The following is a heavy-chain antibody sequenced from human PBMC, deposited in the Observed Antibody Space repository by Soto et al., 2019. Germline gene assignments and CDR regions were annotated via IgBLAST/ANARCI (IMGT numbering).Heavy chain of an antibody. D-gene: IGHD3-10*01. Sequence: PETLRLSSTVSAPSTRTSNYYCGCIRQPPGKGPEWIGSIYYSGSTYYNPSLRSRVTISVDTSKNQFSLKLSSVTAADTAVYYCAVPVKVDYYYGMDVWGQGTTVS. CDR3: AVPVKVDYYYGMDV. J-gene: IGHJ6*02. CDR2: IYYSGST. CDR1: APSTRTSNYY. V-gene: IGHV4-39*01.